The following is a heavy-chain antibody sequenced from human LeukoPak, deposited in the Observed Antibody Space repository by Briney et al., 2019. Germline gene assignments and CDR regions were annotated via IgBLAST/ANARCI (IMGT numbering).Heavy chain of an antibody. D-gene: IGHD4-23*01. CDR1: NDSISSYC. J-gene: IGHJ5*02. V-gene: IGHV4-4*08. CDR2: MCPSGRT. Sequence: PSETLSLTCTVSNDSISSYCCSWVRQPPGKGLEWIGFMCPSGRTDYNPSLKSRVTMSIDTSKNQLSMELRSLTAADTAVYYCATSYDGKTAPYDLWGHGTLVTVSS. CDR3: ATSYDGKTAPYDL.